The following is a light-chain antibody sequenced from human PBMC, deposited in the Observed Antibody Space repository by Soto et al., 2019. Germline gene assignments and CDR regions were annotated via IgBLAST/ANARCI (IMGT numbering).Light chain of an antibody. CDR2: MVS. CDR3: TSPTPGSLYV. CDR1: SXDVGNYNY. V-gene: IGLV2-14*01. J-gene: IGLJ1*01. Sequence: QSVLTQPASVSGSPGQSVTISCTGTSXDVGNYNYVSWYQQYPGRVPKLLIYMVSNRASGVSNRFSGSKSGNTASLTISGLQAEDEADYFCTSPTPGSLYVFGTGTKVTVL.